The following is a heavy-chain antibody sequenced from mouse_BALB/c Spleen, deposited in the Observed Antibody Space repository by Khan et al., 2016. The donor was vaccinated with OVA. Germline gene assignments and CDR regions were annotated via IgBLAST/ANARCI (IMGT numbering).Heavy chain of an antibody. V-gene: IGHV1-77*01. CDR1: GYTFTDYY. D-gene: IGHD1-2*01. CDR3: ARRNYFGYTFAY. Sequence: QVQLQQSGAELARPGASVKLSCTASGYTFTDYYINWVKQRTGQGLEWIGEISPGSGDTYYNERFMGKATLTADKSSSTAYMQLSSLTSEASTVYFCARRNYFGYTFAYWGQGTLVTVSA. CDR2: ISPGSGDT. J-gene: IGHJ3*01.